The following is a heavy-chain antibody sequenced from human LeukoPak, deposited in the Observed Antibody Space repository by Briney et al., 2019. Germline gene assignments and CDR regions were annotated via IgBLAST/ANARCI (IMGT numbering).Heavy chain of an antibody. J-gene: IGHJ4*02. Sequence: PGRSLRLSCAASGFTFSSYAMHWVRQAPGKGLEWVAVISYDGSNKYYADSVKGRFTISGDNSKNTLYLQMNSLRAEDTAVYYCARSRSELFQLLSGPFDYWGQGTLVTVSS. CDR3: ARSRSELFQLLSGPFDY. D-gene: IGHD2-2*01. V-gene: IGHV3-30-3*01. CDR2: ISYDGSNK. CDR1: GFTFSSYA.